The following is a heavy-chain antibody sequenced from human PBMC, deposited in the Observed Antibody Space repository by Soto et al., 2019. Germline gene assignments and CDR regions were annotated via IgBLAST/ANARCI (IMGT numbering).Heavy chain of an antibody. D-gene: IGHD1-1*01. CDR2: VWYDGSNG. V-gene: IGHV3-33*01. J-gene: IGHJ6*02. CDR1: GVIFSNFG. CDR3: ASDPRTSRASAMDV. Sequence: PGGYLRLSCTASGVIFSNFGMHWVRQAPGKGLEWVAGVWYDGSNGVSAESVKGRFTISRDNSKNTLYLQMTSLRADDTAVYYCASDPRTSRASAMDVWGQGPTVTVSS.